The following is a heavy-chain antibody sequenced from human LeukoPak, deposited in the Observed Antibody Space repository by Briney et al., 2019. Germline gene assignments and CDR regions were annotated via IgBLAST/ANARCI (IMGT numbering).Heavy chain of an antibody. J-gene: IGHJ3*02. CDR2: ISYDGSNK. CDR1: GFSFSNHG. CDR3: ARDKSLPFSIRFSPGPKLERAFDI. Sequence: GGSLRLSCAASGFSFSNHGIHWVRQAPGKGLEWVAVISYDGSNKYYADSVKGRFTISRDNSKNTLYLQMNSLRAEDTAVYYCARDKSLPFSIRFSPGPKLERAFDIWGQGTMVTVSS. D-gene: IGHD3-3*01. V-gene: IGHV3-30*19.